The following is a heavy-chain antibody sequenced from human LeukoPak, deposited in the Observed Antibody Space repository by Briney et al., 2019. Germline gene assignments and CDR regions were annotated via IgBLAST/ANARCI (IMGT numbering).Heavy chain of an antibody. CDR3: ARHFLHHYDYVWGSYTNWFDP. CDR1: GFTFSDYY. D-gene: IGHD3-16*01. V-gene: IGHV4-39*01. Sequence: PGGSLRLSCAASGFTFSDYYMSWIRQPPGKGLEWIGSIYYSGSTYYNPSLKSRVTISVDTSKNQFSLKLSSVTAADTAVYYCARHFLHHYDYVWGSYTNWFDPWGQGTLVTVSS. CDR2: IYYSGST. J-gene: IGHJ5*02.